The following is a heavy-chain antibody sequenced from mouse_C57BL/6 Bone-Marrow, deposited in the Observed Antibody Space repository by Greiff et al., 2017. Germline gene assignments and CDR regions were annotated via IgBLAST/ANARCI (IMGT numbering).Heavy chain of an antibody. Sequence: QVQLQQPGAELVMPGASVKLSCKASGYTFTSYWMHWVKQRPGQGLEWIGEIDPSDSYTNYNQKFKGKSTLTVDKSSSTAYMQLSSLTSEDSAVYYCARGARYSNYAMDYWGQGTSVTVTS. V-gene: IGHV1-69*01. J-gene: IGHJ4*01. CDR1: GYTFTSYW. CDR2: IDPSDSYT. CDR3: ARGARYSNYAMDY. D-gene: IGHD2-5*01.